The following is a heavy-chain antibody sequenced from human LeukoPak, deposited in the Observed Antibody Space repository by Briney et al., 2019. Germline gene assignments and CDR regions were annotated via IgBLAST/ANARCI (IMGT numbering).Heavy chain of an antibody. D-gene: IGHD2-2*01. J-gene: IGHJ5*02. CDR1: GFTFSSYG. CDR3: ARGIPAQFAFDP. V-gene: IGHV3-30*03. CDR2: ISYDGTNK. Sequence: GRSLRLSCAASGFTFSSYGIHWVRQAPGKGLEWVAVISYDGTNKDYADSVKGRFTISRDNPKNTLYLQMNSLRTEDTAVYFCARGIPAQFAFDPWGQGTLVTVSS.